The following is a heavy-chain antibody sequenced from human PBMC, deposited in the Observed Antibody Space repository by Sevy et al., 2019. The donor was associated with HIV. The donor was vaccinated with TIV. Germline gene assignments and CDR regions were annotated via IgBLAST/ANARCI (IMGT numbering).Heavy chain of an antibody. CDR2: IWNDRSNK. CDR3: ASLPNNYYDISGSSGDDAFDI. D-gene: IGHD3-22*01. CDR1: GFTFSIYG. V-gene: IGHV3-33*01. J-gene: IGHJ3*02. Sequence: GGSLRLSCAAYGFTFSIYGMHWVRQAPGKGLEWVEVIWNDRSNKHYADSVKGRFTISRDNAKNTLYLQMNSLRVEDTAVYYCASLPNNYYDISGSSGDDAFDIWGQGTRVTVSS.